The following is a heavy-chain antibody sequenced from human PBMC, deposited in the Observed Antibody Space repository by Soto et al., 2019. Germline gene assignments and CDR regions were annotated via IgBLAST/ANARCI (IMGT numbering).Heavy chain of an antibody. D-gene: IGHD3-22*01. J-gene: IGHJ1*01. V-gene: IGHV2-5*02. Sequence: QITLKESGPTLVKPTQTLTLTCTFSGFSLSTSGVGVGWIRQPPGKALEWLALIYWDDDKRYSPSLKSRLTITKDTSKXRVXLXKTNMDPVDTATYYCALLTYYYDSSGYYSSAEYFQHWGQGTLVTVSS. CDR1: GFSLSTSGVG. CDR3: ALLTYYYDSSGYYSSAEYFQH. CDR2: IYWDDDK.